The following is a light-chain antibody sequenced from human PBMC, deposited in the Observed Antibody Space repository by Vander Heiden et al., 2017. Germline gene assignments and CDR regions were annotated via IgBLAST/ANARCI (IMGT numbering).Light chain of an antibody. V-gene: IGKV1-39*01. CDR2: GAS. Sequence: EIKMTQSPSCLSESVGDRVTITCRASQSISSHLNWYQQKPGKAPKLLIHGASSLQSGVPSRFSDSASGTDFTLTVSSLQPEDFATYYCQQSYSTPFPFGPGTKVDIK. J-gene: IGKJ3*01. CDR3: QQSYSTPFP. CDR1: QSISSH.